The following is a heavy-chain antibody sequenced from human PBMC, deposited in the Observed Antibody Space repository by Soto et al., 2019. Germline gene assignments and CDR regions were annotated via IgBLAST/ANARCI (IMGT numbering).Heavy chain of an antibody. Sequence: PGESLKISCKGSGYSCTSYWIGWVRQMPGKGLEWMGIIYPGDSDTRYSPSFQGQVTISADKSISTAYLQWSSLKASDTAMYYCARHSTGIAAAGTYYYYYYGMDVWGQGTTVTVS. D-gene: IGHD6-13*01. V-gene: IGHV5-51*01. CDR2: IYPGDSDT. J-gene: IGHJ6*02. CDR1: GYSCTSYW. CDR3: ARHSTGIAAAGTYYYYYYGMDV.